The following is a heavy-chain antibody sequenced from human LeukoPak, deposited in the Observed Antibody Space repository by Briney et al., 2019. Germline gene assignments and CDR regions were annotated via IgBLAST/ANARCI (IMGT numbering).Heavy chain of an antibody. CDR1: GYSFTSYW. D-gene: IGHD6-19*01. Sequence: GESLKVSCKGSGYSFTSYWIGWVRQMPGKGLEWMGIIYPGDSDTRYSPSFQGQVTISADKSISTAYLQWSSLKASDTAMYYCASGSVAVAGTSGYYFDYWGQGTLVTVSS. CDR2: IYPGDSDT. CDR3: ASGSVAVAGTSGYYFDY. J-gene: IGHJ4*02. V-gene: IGHV5-51*01.